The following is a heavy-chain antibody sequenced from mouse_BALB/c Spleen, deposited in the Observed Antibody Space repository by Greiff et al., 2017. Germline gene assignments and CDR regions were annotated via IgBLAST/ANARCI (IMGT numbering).Heavy chain of an antibody. J-gene: IGHJ1*01. CDR2: IYPGDGDT. CDR3: AREVRGYWYFDV. D-gene: IGHD2-14*01. CDR1: GYAFSSYW. V-gene: IGHV1-80*01. Sequence: QVHVKQSGAELVRPGSSVKISCKASGYAFSSYWMNWVKQRPGQGLEWIGQIYPGDGDTNYNGKFKGKATLTADKSSSTAYMQLSSLTSEDSAVYFCAREVRGYWYFDVWGAGTTVTVSS.